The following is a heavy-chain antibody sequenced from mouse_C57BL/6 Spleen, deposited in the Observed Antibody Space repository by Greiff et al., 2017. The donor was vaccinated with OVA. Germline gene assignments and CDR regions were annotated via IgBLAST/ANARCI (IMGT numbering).Heavy chain of an antibody. CDR2: IDPSVSYT. CDR1: GYTFTSYW. CDR3: ARSGEYYFDY. D-gene: IGHD4-1*01. Sequence: QVQLQQPGAELVMPGASVKLSCKASGYTFTSYWMHWVKQRPGQGLEWIGEIDPSVSYTNYNQKFKGKSTLTVDKSSSTAYMQLSSLTSEDSAVYYCARSGEYYFDYWGQGTTLTVSS. V-gene: IGHV1-69*01. J-gene: IGHJ2*01.